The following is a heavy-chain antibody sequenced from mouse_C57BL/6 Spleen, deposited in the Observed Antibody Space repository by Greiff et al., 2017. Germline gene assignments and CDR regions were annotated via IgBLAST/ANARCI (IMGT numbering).Heavy chain of an antibody. CDR2: IDPSDSET. Sequence: QVQLQQPGAELVRPGSSVKLSCKASGYTFTSYWMQWVKQRPIQGLEWIGNIDPSDSETRYNQKFKDKATLTVDKYSSTAYMQLSSLTSEDSAVYNSAGAGNGTGYYWGQGTTLTVAT. V-gene: IGHV1-52*01. CDR3: AGAGNGTGYY. D-gene: IGHD4-1*01. J-gene: IGHJ2*01. CDR1: GYTFTSYW.